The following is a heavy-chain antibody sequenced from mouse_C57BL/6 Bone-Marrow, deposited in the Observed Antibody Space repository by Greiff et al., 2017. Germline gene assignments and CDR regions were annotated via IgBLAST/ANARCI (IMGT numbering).Heavy chain of an antibody. V-gene: IGHV5-17*01. J-gene: IGHJ4*01. CDR3: AITTVVATDAMDY. CDR2: ISSGSSTI. D-gene: IGHD1-1*01. CDR1: GFTFSDYG. Sequence: EVKLVESGGGLVKPGGSLKLSCAASGFTFSDYGMHWVRQAPEKGLEWVAYISSGSSTIYYADTVQGRFTISRDNAKNTLFLQMTSLRSEDTAMYYCAITTVVATDAMDYWGQGTSVTVSS.